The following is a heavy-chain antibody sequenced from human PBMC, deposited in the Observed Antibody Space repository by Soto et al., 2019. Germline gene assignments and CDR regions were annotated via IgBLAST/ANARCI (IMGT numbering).Heavy chain of an antibody. V-gene: IGHV1-69*02. D-gene: IGHD3-3*01. Sequence: ASVKVSCKASGGTFSSYTISWVRQAPGQGLEWMGRIIPILGIANYAQKFQGRVTITADKSTSTAYMELRSLRSDDTAVYYCASGYYRYYYYYTDVWGKGTPVTVSS. CDR3: ASGYYRYYYYYTDV. J-gene: IGHJ6*03. CDR2: IIPILGIA. CDR1: GGTFSSYT.